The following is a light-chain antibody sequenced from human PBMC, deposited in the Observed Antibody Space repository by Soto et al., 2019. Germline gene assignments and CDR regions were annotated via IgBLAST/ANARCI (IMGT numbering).Light chain of an antibody. Sequence: QLSHTPASVSSTGGCLSCRPSQSVSASYLAWYQQKPGQSPRLLINGASSRATGIPARFNGSGSGTDFTLTISRLEPEDFAVYYCQQHCTSSSTFGQGTKLDIK. CDR1: QSVSASY. J-gene: IGKJ1*01. V-gene: IGKV3-20*01. CDR2: GAS. CDR3: QQHCTSSST.